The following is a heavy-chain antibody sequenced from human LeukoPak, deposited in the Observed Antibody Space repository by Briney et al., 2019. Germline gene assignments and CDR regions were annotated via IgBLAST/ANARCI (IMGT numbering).Heavy chain of an antibody. CDR3: ARVIAVAGAFNAFDI. Sequence: PSETLSLTCTVSGGSISSYYWSWIRQPPGKGLEWIGYIYYSGSTNYNPSPKSRVTISVDTSKNQLSLKLSSVTAADTAVYYCARVIAVAGAFNAFDIWGQGTMVTVSS. D-gene: IGHD6-19*01. CDR2: IYYSGST. CDR1: GGSISSYY. V-gene: IGHV4-59*01. J-gene: IGHJ3*02.